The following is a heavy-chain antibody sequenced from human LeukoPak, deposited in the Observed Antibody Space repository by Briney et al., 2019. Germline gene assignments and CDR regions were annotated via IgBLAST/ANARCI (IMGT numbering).Heavy chain of an antibody. CDR1: GYTFTDYY. CDR2: VDPEYGET. CDR3: ATSPYSILSGGFYYYYFMDV. V-gene: IGHV1-69-2*01. D-gene: IGHD6-6*01. J-gene: IGHJ6*03. Sequence: GATVKISCKVSGYTFTDYYMHWVPQAPGQGLEWMGLVDPEYGETRYAEKVQGRVTITADTSTDTAYMELSSLRSEDTAVYYCATSPYSILSGGFYYYYFMDVWGKGTTVTVSS.